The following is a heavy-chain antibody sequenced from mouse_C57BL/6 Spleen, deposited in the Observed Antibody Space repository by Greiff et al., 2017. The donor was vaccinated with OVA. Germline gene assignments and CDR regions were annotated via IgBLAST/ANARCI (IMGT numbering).Heavy chain of an antibody. CDR1: GYTFTSYW. J-gene: IGHJ3*01. CDR3: ASYDGYYGFAY. D-gene: IGHD2-3*01. CDR2: IDPSDSYT. V-gene: IGHV1-50*01. Sequence: VQLQQPGAELVKPGASVKLSCKASGYTFTSYWMQWVKQRPGQGLEWIGEIDPSDSYTNYNQKFKGKATLTVDTSSSTAYMQLSSLTSEDSAVYYCASYDGYYGFAYWGQGTLVTVSA.